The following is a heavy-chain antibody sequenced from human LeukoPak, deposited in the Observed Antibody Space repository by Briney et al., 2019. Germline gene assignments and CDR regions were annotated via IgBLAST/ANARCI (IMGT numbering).Heavy chain of an antibody. Sequence: SETLSLTCAVYGGSFSGYYWSWIRQPPGKGLEWIGEINHSGSTNYNPSLKSRVTISVDTSKNQFSLKLSSVTAADTAVYYCARGSTGPQDAFDIWGQGTMVTVSS. CDR3: ARGSTGPQDAFDI. CDR1: GGSFSGYY. V-gene: IGHV4-34*01. J-gene: IGHJ3*02. CDR2: INHSGST.